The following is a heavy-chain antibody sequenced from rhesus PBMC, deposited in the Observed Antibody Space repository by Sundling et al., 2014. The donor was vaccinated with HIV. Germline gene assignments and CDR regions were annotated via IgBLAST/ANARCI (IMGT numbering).Heavy chain of an antibody. CDR1: GGSISTSY. CDR3: ARVILAGSLFDY. Sequence: QLQLQESGPGLVKPSETLSVTCAVSGGSISTSYWSWIRQAPGKGLEWIGYIFGSGSSANYNPSLKSRVTLSVDTSKNQFSLKLSSVTAADTAVYYCARVILAGSLFDYWGQGVLVTVSS. CDR2: IFGSGSSA. V-gene: IGHV4-169*01. D-gene: IGHD1-1-1*01. J-gene: IGHJ4*01.